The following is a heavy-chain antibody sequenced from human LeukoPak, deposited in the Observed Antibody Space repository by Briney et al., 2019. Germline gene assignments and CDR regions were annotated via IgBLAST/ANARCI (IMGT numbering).Heavy chain of an antibody. CDR3: ARGTWSAGMNMRGYYFDY. V-gene: IGHV4-61*02. CDR1: GGSISSGSYY. J-gene: IGHJ4*02. D-gene: IGHD6-19*01. CDR2: IYYTGYT. Sequence: SQTLSLTCTVSGGSISSGSYYWTWIRQPPGKGLEWVGCIYYTGYTGYNPFLTSRVTISLDTSKNQFSLRLSSVTAADTAVYYCARGTWSAGMNMRGYYFDYWGQGALVTVSS.